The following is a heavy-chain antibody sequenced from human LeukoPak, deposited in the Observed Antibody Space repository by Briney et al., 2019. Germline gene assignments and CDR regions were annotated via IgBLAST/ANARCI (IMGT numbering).Heavy chain of an antibody. Sequence: GGSLRLSCAASGFTFSSYGMHWVRQAPGKGLEWVAVISYDGSNKYYADSVKGRFTISRDNSKNTLYLQMNSLRAEDTAVYYCARGNYDILIGYYPIDYWGQGTLVTVSS. CDR1: GFTFSSYG. V-gene: IGHV3-30*03. CDR3: ARGNYDILIGYYPIDY. D-gene: IGHD3-9*01. CDR2: ISYDGSNK. J-gene: IGHJ4*02.